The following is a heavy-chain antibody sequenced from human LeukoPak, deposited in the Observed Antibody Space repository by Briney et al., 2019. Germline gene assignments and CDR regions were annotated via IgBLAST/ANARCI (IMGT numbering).Heavy chain of an antibody. J-gene: IGHJ4*02. CDR3: ARDDGSYSRSPGFDY. CDR1: GFTFDDHG. V-gene: IGHV3-20*04. D-gene: IGHD1-26*01. Sequence: GGSLRLSCAASGFTFDDHGMSWVRQAPGKGLEWVSGIKWDGGRTGYADPVKGRFTISRDNAKNSVYLQMNSLRAEDTAVYYCARDDGSYSRSPGFDYWGQGTLVTVSS. CDR2: IKWDGGRT.